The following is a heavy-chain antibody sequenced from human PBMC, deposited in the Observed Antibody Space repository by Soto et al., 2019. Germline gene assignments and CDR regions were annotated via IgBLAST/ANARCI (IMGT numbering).Heavy chain of an antibody. CDR1: GFTFSSYA. Sequence: ESGGGVVQPGRSLRLSCAASGFTFSSYAMHWVRQAPGKGLEWVAVISYDGSNKYHADSVKGRFTISRDNSKNTLYLQMNSLRAEDTAVYYCAREGDSSWYFLDYWGQGTLVTVSS. J-gene: IGHJ4*02. V-gene: IGHV3-30-3*01. CDR2: ISYDGSNK. D-gene: IGHD6-13*01. CDR3: AREGDSSWYFLDY.